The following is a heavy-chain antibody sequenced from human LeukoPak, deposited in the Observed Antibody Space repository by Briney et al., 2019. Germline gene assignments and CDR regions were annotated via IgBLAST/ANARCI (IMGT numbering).Heavy chain of an antibody. CDR1: GGSFSGYY. V-gene: IGHV4-34*01. Sequence: SETLSHTCAVYGGSFSGYYWSWIRQPPGKGLEWIGEINHSGSTNYNPSLKSRVTISVNTSKNQFSLKLSSVTAADTAVYYCARGVAAANWFDPWGQGTLVTVSS. J-gene: IGHJ5*02. CDR2: INHSGST. CDR3: ARGVAAANWFDP. D-gene: IGHD6-13*01.